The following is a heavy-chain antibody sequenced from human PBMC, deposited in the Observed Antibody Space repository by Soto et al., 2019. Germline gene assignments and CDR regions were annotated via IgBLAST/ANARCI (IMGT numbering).Heavy chain of an antibody. D-gene: IGHD5-18*01. V-gene: IGHV4-59*12. CDR3: ARVDTAIFWFDP. J-gene: IGHJ5*02. CDR1: GGSISSYY. CDR2: IYYSGTT. Sequence: PSETLSLTCTVSGGSISSYYWSWIRQSPGKGLEWIGYIYYSGTTNYNPSLKSRVTISVDTSKNQFSLKLSSVTAADTAVYYCARVDTAIFWFDPWGQGTLVTVSS.